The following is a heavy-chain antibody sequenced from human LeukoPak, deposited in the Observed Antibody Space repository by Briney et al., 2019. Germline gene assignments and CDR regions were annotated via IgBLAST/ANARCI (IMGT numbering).Heavy chain of an antibody. D-gene: IGHD2-2*01. CDR3: ARSIGYCSSASCYDWFEP. V-gene: IGHV1-2*02. CDR1: GYTFTGYY. J-gene: IGHJ5*02. CDR2: INPNSGGT. Sequence: ASVKVSCKASGYTFTGYYMHWVRQAPGQGLEWMGWINPNSGGTNYAQKFQGRVTMTRDTSISTAYMELSGLRSDDAALYYCARSIGYCSSASCYDWFEPWGQGTLVTVSS.